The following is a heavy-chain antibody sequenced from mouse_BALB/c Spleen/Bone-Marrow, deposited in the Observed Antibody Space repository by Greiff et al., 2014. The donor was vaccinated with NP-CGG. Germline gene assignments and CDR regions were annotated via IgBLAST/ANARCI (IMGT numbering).Heavy chain of an antibody. CDR3: ARGGGSYYAMDY. CDR1: GYTFTSYW. V-gene: IGHV1S81*02. D-gene: IGHD1-1*02. Sequence: QVHVKQSGAELVKPGASVKLSCKASGYTFTSYWMHWAKQRPGQGLEWIGEINPSNGRTNYNEKFKSKATLTVDKSSSTAYMQLSSLTSEDSAVYYCARGGGSYYAMDYWGQGTSVTVSS. J-gene: IGHJ4*01. CDR2: INPSNGRT.